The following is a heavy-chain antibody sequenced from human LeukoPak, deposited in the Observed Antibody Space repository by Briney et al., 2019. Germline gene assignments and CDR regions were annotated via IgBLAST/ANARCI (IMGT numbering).Heavy chain of an antibody. CDR2: ISSSGSTI. V-gene: IGHV3-48*03. J-gene: IGHJ4*02. CDR1: GFTFSSYE. D-gene: IGHD5-24*01. CDR3: AVATIKDYFDY. Sequence: GGSLRLSCATSGFTFSSYEMNWVRQAPGKGLEWVSYISSSGSTIYYADSMKGRFTISRDNAKSSLYLQMNSLRAEDTAVYYCAVATIKDYFDYWGQGTLVTVSS.